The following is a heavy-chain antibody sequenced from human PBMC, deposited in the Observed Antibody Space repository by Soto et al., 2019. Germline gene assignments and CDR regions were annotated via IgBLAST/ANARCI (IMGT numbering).Heavy chain of an antibody. V-gene: IGHV4-39*01. J-gene: IGHJ4*02. D-gene: IGHD5-12*01. CDR1: GGSISSSSYY. Sequence: TSETLSLTCTVSGGSISSSSYYWGWIRQPPGKGLEWIGSIYYSGSTYYNPSLKSRVTISVDTSKNQFSLKLSSVTAADTAVYYCARLILYDQPYFDYWGQGTLVTVSS. CDR2: IYYSGST. CDR3: ARLILYDQPYFDY.